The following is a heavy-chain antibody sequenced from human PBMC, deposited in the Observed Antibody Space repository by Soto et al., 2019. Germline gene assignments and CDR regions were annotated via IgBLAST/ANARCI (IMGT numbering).Heavy chain of an antibody. J-gene: IGHJ5*02. CDR1: GGSVSSGSYY. Sequence: TSETLSLTCTVSGGSVSSGSYYWSWIRQPPGKGLEWIGYIYYSGSTNYNPSLKSRVTISVDTSKNQFSLKLSSVTAADTAVYYCAREGGSHWRNWFDPWGQGTLVTVSS. D-gene: IGHD2-15*01. CDR3: AREGGSHWRNWFDP. CDR2: IYYSGST. V-gene: IGHV4-61*01.